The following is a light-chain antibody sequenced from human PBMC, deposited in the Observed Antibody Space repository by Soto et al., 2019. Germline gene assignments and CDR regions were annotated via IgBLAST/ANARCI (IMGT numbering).Light chain of an antibody. Sequence: QSALTQPASVSGSPGQSITISCTGTSSDVGGYNYVSWYQQHPGKATKFMIYDVSNRPSGVSNRFSGSKSGNTASLTISGLQAEDEADYYCSSYTTSNTRQIVFGIGTKLTVL. CDR2: DVS. CDR1: SSDVGGYNY. V-gene: IGLV2-14*01. J-gene: IGLJ1*01. CDR3: SSYTTSNTRQIV.